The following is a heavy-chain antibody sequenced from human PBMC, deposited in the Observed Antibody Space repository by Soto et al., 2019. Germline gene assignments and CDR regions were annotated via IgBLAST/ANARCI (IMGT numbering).Heavy chain of an antibody. D-gene: IGHD1-1*01. CDR2: ISYDGSNK. CDR1: GFTFSSYG. Sequence: GGSLRLSCAASGFTFSSYGMHWVRQAPGKGLEWVAVISYDGSNKYYADSVKGRFTISRDNSKNTLYLQMNSPRAEDTAVYYCAKRYNWNEDAFDIWGQGTMVTVSS. V-gene: IGHV3-30*18. J-gene: IGHJ3*02. CDR3: AKRYNWNEDAFDI.